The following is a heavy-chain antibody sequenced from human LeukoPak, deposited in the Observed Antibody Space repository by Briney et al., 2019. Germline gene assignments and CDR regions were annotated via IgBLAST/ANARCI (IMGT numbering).Heavy chain of an antibody. J-gene: IGHJ4*02. CDR2: IYYSGGT. CDR1: GGSISSYY. CDR3: ARDFYGDYFDY. D-gene: IGHD4-17*01. V-gene: IGHV4-59*01. Sequence: SETLSLTCTVSGGSISSYYWSWIRQPPGKGLEWIGYIYYSGGTNYNPSLKSRVTISVDTSKNQFSLKLSSVTAADTAVYYCARDFYGDYFDYWGQGTLVTVSS.